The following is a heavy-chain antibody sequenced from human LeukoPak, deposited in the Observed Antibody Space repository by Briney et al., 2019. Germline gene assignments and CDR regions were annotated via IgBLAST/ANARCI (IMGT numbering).Heavy chain of an antibody. Sequence: PSGPRALPFAVYGGYFRCYYWRWSRTRPGKGVGWIGGINHSGSTNYNPTLKSGVTISLDTSKTQFSLKLSSVPAADPAVYYCARVGKVAVAGTVRRREKSWFDPWGQGTLATVPS. D-gene: IGHD6-19*01. CDR1: GGYFRCYY. CDR3: ARVGKVAVAGTVRRREKSWFDP. J-gene: IGHJ5*02. V-gene: IGHV4-34*01. CDR2: INHSGST.